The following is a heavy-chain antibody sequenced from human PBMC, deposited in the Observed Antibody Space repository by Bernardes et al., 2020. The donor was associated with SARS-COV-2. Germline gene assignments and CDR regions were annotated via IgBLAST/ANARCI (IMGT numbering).Heavy chain of an antibody. J-gene: IGHJ6*02. V-gene: IGHV3-23*01. CDR3: AKGNSYCSSTSCPVDV. CDR2: ISGSGGST. Sequence: GRSLRLSCAASGFTFSSYAMSWVRQAPGKGLEWVSAISGSGGSTYYADSVKGRFTISRDNSKNTLYLQMNSLRAEDTAVYYCAKGNSYCSSTSCPVDVWGQGTTVTVSS. D-gene: IGHD2-2*01. CDR1: GFTFSSYA.